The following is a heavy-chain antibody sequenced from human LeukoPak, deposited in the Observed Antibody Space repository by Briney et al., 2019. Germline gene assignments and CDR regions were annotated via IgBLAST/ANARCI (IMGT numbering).Heavy chain of an antibody. V-gene: IGHV1-46*01. D-gene: IGHD1-26*01. J-gene: IGHJ4*02. CDR1: GYTFPSYF. Sequence: ASVKVSCKASGYTFPSYFMHWVRQAPGQGLEWMGIINPTGGSTTYAQKFQGRVTMTRDTSTSTVYMELSSLRSDDTAVYYCVRQKISHGNFDLWGQGTLVTVSS. CDR3: VRQKISHGNFDL. CDR2: INPTGGST.